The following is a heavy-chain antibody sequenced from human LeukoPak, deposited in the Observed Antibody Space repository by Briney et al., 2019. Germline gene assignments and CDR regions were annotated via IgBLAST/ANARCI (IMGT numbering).Heavy chain of an antibody. D-gene: IGHD2-8*01. CDR3: ARVLGYCTNGVCSTPYYYYYGMDV. J-gene: IGHJ6*02. CDR2: INSDGSST. CDR1: GFTFSSYW. Sequence: QPGGSLRLSCAASGFTFSSYWMHWVRQAPGKGLVWVSRINSDGSSTSYADSVKGRFTISRDNAKNTLYLQMNSLRGEDTAVYYCARVLGYCTNGVCSTPYYYYYGMDVWGQGTTVTVSS. V-gene: IGHV3-74*01.